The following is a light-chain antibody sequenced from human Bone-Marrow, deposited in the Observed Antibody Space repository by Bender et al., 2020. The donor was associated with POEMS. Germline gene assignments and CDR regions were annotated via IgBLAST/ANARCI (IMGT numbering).Light chain of an antibody. J-gene: IGLJ3*02. CDR2: AVT. V-gene: IGLV2-8*01. Sequence: QSALTQPPSASGSPGQSVTISCTGTSSDVGRYNYVSWYQQHPGKAPKLMIYAVTKRPSGVPDRFSGSKSGTSASLAITGLQSDDEAIYFCVAWDASLNGWVFGGGTKLTVL. CDR1: SSDVGRYNY. CDR3: VAWDASLNGWV.